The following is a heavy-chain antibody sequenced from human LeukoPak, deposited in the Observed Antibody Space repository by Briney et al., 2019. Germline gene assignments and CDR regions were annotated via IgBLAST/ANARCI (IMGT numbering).Heavy chain of an antibody. CDR3: AKDMVETLTAEYFDY. D-gene: IGHD4/OR15-4a*01. J-gene: IGHJ4*02. CDR2: ISGSGGST. CDR1: GFTFSSYA. V-gene: IGHV3-23*01. Sequence: GGSLRLSCAASGFTFSSYAMSWVRQAPGKGLEWVSAISGSGGSTYYADSVKGRFTISRDNSKNTLYLQMNNLRAEDTAVYYCAKDMVETLTAEYFDYWGQGTLVTVSS.